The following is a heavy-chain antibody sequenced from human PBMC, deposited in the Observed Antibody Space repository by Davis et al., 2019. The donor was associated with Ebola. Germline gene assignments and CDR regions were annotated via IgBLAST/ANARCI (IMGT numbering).Heavy chain of an antibody. Sequence: ASVKVSCKASGYTFTSYGISWVRQAPGQGLEWMGWISAYNGNTNYAQKLQGRVTMTTDTSTSTAYMELRSLRSDDTAVYYCAKGSGSGSYAGRTVDHWGQGILVTVSS. CDR3: AKGSGSGSYAGRTVDH. D-gene: IGHD3-16*01. CDR2: ISAYNGNT. V-gene: IGHV1-18*01. J-gene: IGHJ4*02. CDR1: GYTFTSYG.